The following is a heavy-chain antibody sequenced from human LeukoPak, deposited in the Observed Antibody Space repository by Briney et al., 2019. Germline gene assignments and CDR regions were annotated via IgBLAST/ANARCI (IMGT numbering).Heavy chain of an antibody. J-gene: IGHJ4*02. CDR2: ISGSGGST. V-gene: IGHV3-23*01. D-gene: IGHD3-10*01. CDR1: GLTLSSYA. CDR3: AKKPKPTSSGSYDY. Sequence: GGSLRLACAVSGLTLSSYALSWVRQAPGKGLEWVSAISGSGGSTYYADSVKDGLTTSRDNSTNTLYLQMNSLRAEDTAVYYCAKKPKPTSSGSYDYWGQGTLVTVSS.